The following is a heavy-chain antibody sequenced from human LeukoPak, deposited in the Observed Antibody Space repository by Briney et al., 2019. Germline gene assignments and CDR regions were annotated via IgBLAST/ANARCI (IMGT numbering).Heavy chain of an antibody. CDR1: GGTSSSYA. D-gene: IGHD3-22*01. V-gene: IGHV1-69*04. CDR3: ARDGIYDSSGYHLGY. Sequence: GASVKVSCKASGGTSSSYAISWVRQAPGQGLEWMGRIIPILGIANYAQKFQGRVTNTADKSTSTAYMELSSLRSEDTAVYYCARDGIYDSSGYHLGYWGQGTLVTVSS. J-gene: IGHJ4*02. CDR2: IIPILGIA.